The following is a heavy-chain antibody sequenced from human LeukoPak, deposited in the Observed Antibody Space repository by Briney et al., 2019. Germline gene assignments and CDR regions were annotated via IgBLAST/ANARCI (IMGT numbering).Heavy chain of an antibody. J-gene: IGHJ4*02. CDR1: GYTFTYYH. D-gene: IGHD3-3*01. V-gene: IGHV1-2*02. Sequence: GASVKVSCKASGYTFTYYHMHWVRQAPGQGLEWMGWINPNSGGTNYAQKFQGRVAITRDTSITTAYVELSRLRFDDTAVYYCARAPAGGKLRFFDYWGQGTLVTVSS. CDR3: ARAPAGGKLRFFDY. CDR2: INPNSGGT.